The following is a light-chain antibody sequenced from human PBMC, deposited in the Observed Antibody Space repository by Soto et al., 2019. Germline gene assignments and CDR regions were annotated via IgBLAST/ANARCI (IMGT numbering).Light chain of an antibody. Sequence: EIVMTQSPVTLSASPGERATLSCSASQSISNNLAWYQQKPGQAPRLLIYGASTRATGIPARFSGSESGTEFTLSISSLQSEDFAVYYCQQYNNWPRTLGQGTKVEIK. CDR1: QSISNN. J-gene: IGKJ1*01. V-gene: IGKV3-15*01. CDR3: QQYNNWPRT. CDR2: GAS.